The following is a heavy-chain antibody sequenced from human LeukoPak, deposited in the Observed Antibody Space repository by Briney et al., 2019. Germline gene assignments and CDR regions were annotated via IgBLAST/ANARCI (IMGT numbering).Heavy chain of an antibody. CDR3: ARSHDHLWGNYPDY. V-gene: IGHV4/OR15-8*01. Sequence: KASETLSLNCDVSVGSNDSTNWINWVRQHPGKVLEWIGEIHHDGRINYNPSLKSRVTLSVDKSKNQCSLRLNSVTAADTAMYYCARSHDHLWGNYPDYWGQGTLVTVSS. J-gene: IGHJ4*02. CDR2: IHHDGRI. CDR1: VGSNDSTNW. D-gene: IGHD3-16*02.